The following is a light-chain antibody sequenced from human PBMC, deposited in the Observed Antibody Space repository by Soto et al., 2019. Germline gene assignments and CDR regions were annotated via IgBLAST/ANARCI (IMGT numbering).Light chain of an antibody. CDR1: QSVSSN. Sequence: EIVMTQSPATLSVSPGERATLSCIASQSVSSNLAWYQQKPVQAPRLLLYGASTRATGIPARFSGSGSGTEFTLTISSLQSEDFAVYYCQQYNNWPQTFGQGTKVDIK. J-gene: IGKJ1*01. V-gene: IGKV3-15*01. CDR2: GAS. CDR3: QQYNNWPQT.